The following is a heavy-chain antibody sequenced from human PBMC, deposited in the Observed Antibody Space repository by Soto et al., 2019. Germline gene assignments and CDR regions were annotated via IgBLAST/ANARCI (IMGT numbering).Heavy chain of an antibody. J-gene: IGHJ4*02. CDR1: GYTFSGYS. CDR3: ARVMAYEQQLVPFDY. Sequence: VSVKVSCKTSGYTFSGYSLNWVRQAPGQGLEWMGWVNPHTGGTHYAPKLDGRVTMTRDTSTYTAYMELSGLKFDDTATYFCARVMAYEQQLVPFDYWGQGTLVTVSS. V-gene: IGHV1-2*02. D-gene: IGHD6-13*01. CDR2: VNPHTGGT.